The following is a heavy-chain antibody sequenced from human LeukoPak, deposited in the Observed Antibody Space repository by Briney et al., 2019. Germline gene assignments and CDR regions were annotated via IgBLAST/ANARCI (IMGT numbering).Heavy chain of an antibody. CDR2: IYYSGST. J-gene: IGHJ3*02. CDR3: AKTIIDSSGYLEAFDI. CDR1: VCFLSSYY. Sequence: SETLSLTRLVCVCFLSSYYWRWILQPAGKGLEWIGYIYYSGSTNYKPSLKSRVTISVDTSKNQFSLKLSSVTAADTAVYYCAKTIIDSSGYLEAFDIWGQGTMVTVSS. D-gene: IGHD3-22*01. V-gene: IGHV4-59*08.